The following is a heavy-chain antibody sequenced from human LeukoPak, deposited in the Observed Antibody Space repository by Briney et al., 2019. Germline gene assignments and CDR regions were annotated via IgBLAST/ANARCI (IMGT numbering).Heavy chain of an antibody. J-gene: IGHJ5*02. D-gene: IGHD2-2*01. CDR3: AREVPAGNWFDP. CDR1: GGTFSSYA. V-gene: IGHV1-69*05. CDR2: IIPIFGTA. Sequence: GASVKVSCKASGGTFSSYAISWVRQAPGQGLERMGGIIPIFGTANYAQKFQGRVTITTDESTSTAYMELSSLRSEDTAVYYCAREVPAGNWFDPWGQGTLVTVSS.